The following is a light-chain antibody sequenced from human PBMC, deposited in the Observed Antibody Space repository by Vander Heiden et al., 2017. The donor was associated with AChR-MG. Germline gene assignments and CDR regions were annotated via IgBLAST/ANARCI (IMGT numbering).Light chain of an antibody. CDR2: SNN. J-gene: IGLJ3*02. Sequence: QSVLTQPPSASGTPGQRVTISCSGSSPNIGSNTVNWYQQLPGTAPKLLIYSNNQRPSGVLDRFSGSKSGTSASLAISGLQSEDEADYYCAAWDDSLNGRVFGGGTKLTVL. V-gene: IGLV1-44*01. CDR1: SPNIGSNT. CDR3: AAWDDSLNGRV.